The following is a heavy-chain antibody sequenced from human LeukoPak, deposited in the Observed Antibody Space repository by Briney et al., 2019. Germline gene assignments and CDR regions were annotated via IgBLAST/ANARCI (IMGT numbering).Heavy chain of an antibody. D-gene: IGHD2/OR15-2a*01. Sequence: PGGSLRLSCAASGFTFKNYAMHWVRQAPGKGLEWVSGISWNSGSIGYADSVKGRFTISRDNAKNSLYLQMNSLRAEDTALYYCAKDRKAGLWGQKNQPQMAFDIWGQGTMVTVSS. J-gene: IGHJ3*02. V-gene: IGHV3-9*01. CDR3: AKDRKAGLWGQKNQPQMAFDI. CDR1: GFTFKNYA. CDR2: ISWNSGSI.